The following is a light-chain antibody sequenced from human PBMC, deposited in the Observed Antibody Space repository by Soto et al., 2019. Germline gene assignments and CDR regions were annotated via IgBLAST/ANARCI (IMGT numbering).Light chain of an antibody. Sequence: EIVLTQSPGTLSWSPGERATLSCRPSQSVSSSYLAWYQQKPGQAPRLLIYGASSRATGIPDRFSGSGSGTDFTLTISRLEPEDFAVYYCQQYGSSPWTFGQGTKVEIK. CDR1: QSVSSSY. CDR3: QQYGSSPWT. CDR2: GAS. V-gene: IGKV3-20*01. J-gene: IGKJ1*01.